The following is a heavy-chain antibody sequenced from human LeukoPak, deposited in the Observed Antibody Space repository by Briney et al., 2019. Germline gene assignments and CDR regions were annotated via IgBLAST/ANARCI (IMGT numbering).Heavy chain of an antibody. CDR2: ISGSGGST. CDR1: GFTFSSYS. J-gene: IGHJ4*02. D-gene: IGHD2-15*01. Sequence: GGSLRLSCAASGFTFSSYSMNWVRQAPGKGLEWVSAISGSGGSTYYADSVKGRLTISRDNSKNTLYLQMNSLRAEDTAVYYCAKEPYCSGGSCYSAPFSDYWGQGTLVTVSS. V-gene: IGHV3-23*01. CDR3: AKEPYCSGGSCYSAPFSDY.